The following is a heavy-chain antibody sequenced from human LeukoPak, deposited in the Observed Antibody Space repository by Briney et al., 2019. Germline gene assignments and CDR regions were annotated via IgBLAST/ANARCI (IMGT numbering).Heavy chain of an antibody. CDR3: ARGGDGSGYYSYYFDY. CDR1: GGSISSYY. CDR2: IYTSGST. Sequence: SETLSLTCTVSGGSISSYYWSWIRQPAGKGLEWIGRIYTSGSTNYNPSLKSRVTMSVDTAKNQFSLKLSSVTAADTAVYYCARGGDGSGYYSYYFDYWGQGTLVTVSS. D-gene: IGHD3-22*01. J-gene: IGHJ4*02. V-gene: IGHV4-4*07.